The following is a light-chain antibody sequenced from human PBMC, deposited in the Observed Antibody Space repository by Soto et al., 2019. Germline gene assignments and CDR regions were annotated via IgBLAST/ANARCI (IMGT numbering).Light chain of an antibody. V-gene: IGKV3-15*01. J-gene: IGKJ4*01. CDR1: QSVRSN. CDR3: QQYDHWPLT. CDR2: AAS. Sequence: EIVMTQSPATLSVSPGERVTLSCSASQSVRSNLAWYQQIPGQAPRLLIYAASTRATGIPDRFSGSGSGTEFTLTISSLQSEDFAIYSCQQYDHWPLTFGGGTKVEIK.